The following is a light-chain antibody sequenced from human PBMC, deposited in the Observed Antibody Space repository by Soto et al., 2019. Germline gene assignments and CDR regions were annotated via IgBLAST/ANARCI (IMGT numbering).Light chain of an antibody. CDR2: DAS. CDR3: QQYGSSPRLT. J-gene: IGKJ4*01. CDR1: QSVSSSY. Sequence: EIVLTQSPGTLSLSPGERATLSCRASQSVSSSYLAWYQQNPGQAPRLLIYDASSRATGIPDRFSGSGSGTEFTLTISRLEPEDFAVYYCQQYGSSPRLTFGGGTKVEIK. V-gene: IGKV3-20*01.